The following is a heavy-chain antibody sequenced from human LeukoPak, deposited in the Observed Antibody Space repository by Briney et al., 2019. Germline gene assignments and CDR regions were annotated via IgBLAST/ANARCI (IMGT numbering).Heavy chain of an antibody. V-gene: IGHV4-31*03. CDR3: ARVGIYERDHEGY. CDR2: IYYSGST. D-gene: IGHD3-3*01. Sequence: KPSETLFLTCTVSGGSISSGGYYWSWIRQHPGKGLEWIGYIYYSGSTYYNPSLKSRVTISVDTSKNQFSLKLSSVTAADTAVYYCARVGIYERDHEGYWGQGTLVTVSS. CDR1: GGSISSGGYY. J-gene: IGHJ4*02.